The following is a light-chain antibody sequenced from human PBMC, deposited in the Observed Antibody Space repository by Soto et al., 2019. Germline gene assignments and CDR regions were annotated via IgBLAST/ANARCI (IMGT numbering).Light chain of an antibody. CDR1: QRVSGGF. Sequence: VLTESPATQSLSPGERASLYCGASQRVSGGFLAWYQQKPGLAPRLILYDTSFRATGIPDRFNGSGSGTEFTLTISSLQPDDLATYYCQQYNSYFQTFGQGTKVDI. CDR2: DTS. CDR3: QQYNSYFQT. V-gene: IGKV3D-20*01. J-gene: IGKJ1*01.